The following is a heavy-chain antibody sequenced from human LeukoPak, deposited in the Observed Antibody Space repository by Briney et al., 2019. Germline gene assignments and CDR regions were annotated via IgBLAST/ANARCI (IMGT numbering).Heavy chain of an antibody. V-gene: IGHV3-11*04. D-gene: IGHD6-13*01. J-gene: IGHJ4*02. CDR1: GFTFSDYY. Sequence: GGSLRLSCAASGFTFSDYYMSWIRQAPGKGLEWVSYISSSSSTIYYADSVKGRFTISRDNAKNSLYLQMNSLRAEDTAVYYCARDQTYSSSWYGGGLDYWGQGTLVTVSS. CDR3: ARDQTYSSSWYGGGLDY. CDR2: ISSSSSTI.